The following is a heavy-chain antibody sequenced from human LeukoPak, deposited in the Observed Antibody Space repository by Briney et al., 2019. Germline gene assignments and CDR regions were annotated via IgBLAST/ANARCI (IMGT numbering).Heavy chain of an antibody. CDR3: ARGADFWSGYPSQIDY. CDR1: GFTFNTLA. CDR2: IKQDGSEK. V-gene: IGHV3-7*01. Sequence: GGSLRLSCAASGFTFNTLAMSWVRQAPGKGLEWVANIKQDGSEKYYVDSVKGRFTISRDNAKNSLYLQMNSLRAEDTAVYYCARGADFWSGYPSQIDYWGQGTLVTVSS. J-gene: IGHJ4*02. D-gene: IGHD3-3*01.